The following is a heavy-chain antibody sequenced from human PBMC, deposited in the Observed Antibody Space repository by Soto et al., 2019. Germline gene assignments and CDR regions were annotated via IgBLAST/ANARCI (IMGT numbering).Heavy chain of an antibody. D-gene: IGHD3-10*02. CDR2: INQGGRT. Sequence: SETLSLTCAVSGVSFSGHFWSWIRQSPGKGLEWIGEINQGGRTTGNPSLKSRVTMSLDTSNNKFSLNLTSVTGADTAIYYCARSQRVLRCSGTWGQGTPVTVSS. CDR3: ARSQRVLRCSGT. CDR1: GVSFSGHF. V-gene: IGHV4-34*01. J-gene: IGHJ5*02.